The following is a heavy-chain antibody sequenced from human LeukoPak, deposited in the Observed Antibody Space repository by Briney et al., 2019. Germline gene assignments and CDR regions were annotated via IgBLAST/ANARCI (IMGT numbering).Heavy chain of an antibody. CDR2: IYYSGST. D-gene: IGHD1-1*01. CDR3: ARVGTTHYYYYGMDV. V-gene: IGHV4-59*01. J-gene: IGHJ6*02. Sequence: SETLSLTCTVSGGSISSYYWSWIRQPPGKGLEWIGYIYYSGSTNYNPSLKSRVTISVDTSKNQFSLKLSSVTAADTAVYYCARVGTTHYYYYGMDVWGQGTLVTVSS. CDR1: GGSISSYY.